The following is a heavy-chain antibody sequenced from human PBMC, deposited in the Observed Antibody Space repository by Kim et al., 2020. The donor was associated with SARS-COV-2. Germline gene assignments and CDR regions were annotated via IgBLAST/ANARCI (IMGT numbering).Heavy chain of an antibody. J-gene: IGHJ4*02. CDR1: GYTFITYA. V-gene: IGHV1-3*01. CDR3: TRELNGYNFDY. Sequence: ASVKVSCKASGYTFITYAMHLVRQAPGQSPEWMGWINAGNGDTRYSQKFQDRVTITTDTFASTAYMELSSLRSEDTAVYYCTRELNGYNFDYWGQGTLVIVSS. D-gene: IGHD1-1*01. CDR2: INAGNGDT.